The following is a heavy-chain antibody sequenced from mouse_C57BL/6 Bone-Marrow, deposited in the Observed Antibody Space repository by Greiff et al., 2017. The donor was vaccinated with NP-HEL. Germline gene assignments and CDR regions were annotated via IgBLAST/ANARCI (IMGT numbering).Heavy chain of an antibody. CDR2: IYPGNSDT. Sequence: VQLQQSGTVLARPGASVKMSCKTSGYTFTSYWMHWVKQRPGQGLEWIGAIYPGNSDTSYNQKFKGKAKLPAVTSSSTAYMELSSLTNEDSAVYYCTRSRSYGTFADWGQGTLVTVSA. CDR1: GYTFTSYW. J-gene: IGHJ3*01. V-gene: IGHV1-5*01. CDR3: TRSRSYGTFAD. D-gene: IGHD1-1*01.